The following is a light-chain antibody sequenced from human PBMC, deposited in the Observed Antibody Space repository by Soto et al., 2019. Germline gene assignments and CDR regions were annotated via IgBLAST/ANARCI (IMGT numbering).Light chain of an antibody. Sequence: EILWTQSPGTRCLSPGERSTLSCRPSHTGSSSYLAWYQQKPGQAPRLLIYGASSRATGIPDRFSGNGSGTDFTLTISRLEPEDFAVYYCQQYGSSPRTFGQGTRLEIK. J-gene: IGKJ5*01. CDR1: HTGSSSY. CDR2: GAS. CDR3: QQYGSSPRT. V-gene: IGKV3-20*01.